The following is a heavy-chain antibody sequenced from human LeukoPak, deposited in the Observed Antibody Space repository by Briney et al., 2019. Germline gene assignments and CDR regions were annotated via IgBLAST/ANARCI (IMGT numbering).Heavy chain of an antibody. CDR3: ASYYASGVSAYNYYGMDV. Sequence: PSETLSLTCAVSGYSISSGYYWGCIRQPPGKGLEWIGSMSHNRGTYYNPSLKSRVTISMDTSKNQFSLRLSSVTAADTAVYYCASYYASGVSAYNYYGMDVWGKGTTVTVSS. CDR1: GYSISSGYY. CDR2: MSHNRGT. V-gene: IGHV4-38-2*01. J-gene: IGHJ6*04. D-gene: IGHD3-10*01.